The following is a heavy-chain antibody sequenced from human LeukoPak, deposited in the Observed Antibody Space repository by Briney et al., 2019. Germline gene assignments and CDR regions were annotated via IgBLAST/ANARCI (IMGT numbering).Heavy chain of an antibody. CDR1: GGSISSYY. Sequence: KPSETLSLTCTVSGGSISSYYWSWIRQPPGKGLEWIGYIYTSGSTNYNPSLKSRVTISVDTSKNQFSLKLSSVTAADTAVYYCARLGDPYYDSSGYYYWYFDLWGRGTLVTVSS. D-gene: IGHD3-22*01. V-gene: IGHV4-4*09. CDR2: IYTSGST. CDR3: ARLGDPYYDSSGYYYWYFDL. J-gene: IGHJ2*01.